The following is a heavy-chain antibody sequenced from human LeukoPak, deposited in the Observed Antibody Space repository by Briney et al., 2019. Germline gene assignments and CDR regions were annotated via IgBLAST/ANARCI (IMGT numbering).Heavy chain of an antibody. J-gene: IGHJ5*02. V-gene: IGHV4-34*01. CDR1: GGSFSGYY. Sequence: SETLSLTCAVYGGSFSGYYWSWIRQPPGKGLEWIGEINHSGSTNYNPSLKSRVTISVDTSKNQFPLKLSSVTAADTAVYYCARSCSSTSCYSYDNKALAARPSTDWFDPWGQGTLVTVSS. CDR2: INHSGST. D-gene: IGHD2-2*01. CDR3: ARSCSSTSCYSYDNKALAARPSTDWFDP.